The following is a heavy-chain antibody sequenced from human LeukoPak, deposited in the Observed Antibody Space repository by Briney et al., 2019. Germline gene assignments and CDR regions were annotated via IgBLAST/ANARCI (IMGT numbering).Heavy chain of an antibody. J-gene: IGHJ3*02. Sequence: GGSLRLSCAASGFTFSSYGMHWVRQAPGKGLEWVAVIWYDGSNKYYADSVKGRFTISRDNSKNTLYLQMNSLRAEDTAVYYCAREPYKGGGAFDIWGQGTMVTVSS. CDR1: GFTFSSYG. V-gene: IGHV3-33*01. D-gene: IGHD2-15*01. CDR3: AREPYKGGGAFDI. CDR2: IWYDGSNK.